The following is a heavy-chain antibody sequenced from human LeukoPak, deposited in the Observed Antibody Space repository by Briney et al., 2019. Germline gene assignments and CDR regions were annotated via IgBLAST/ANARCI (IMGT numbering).Heavy chain of an antibody. CDR1: GRTFSSYA. V-gene: IGHV1-69*13. Sequence: GASVKLSCKASGRTFSSYAISWVRQAPGQGLEWMGGIIPIFGTANYAQKFQGRVTITADESTSTAYMELSSRRSEDTAVYYCAREGFYGSGTKIYGNFDYWGQGTLVTVSS. D-gene: IGHD3-10*01. J-gene: IGHJ4*02. CDR2: IIPIFGTA. CDR3: AREGFYGSGTKIYGNFDY.